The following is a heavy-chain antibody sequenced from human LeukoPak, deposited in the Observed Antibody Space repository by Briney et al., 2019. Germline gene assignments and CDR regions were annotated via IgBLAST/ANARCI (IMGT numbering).Heavy chain of an antibody. V-gene: IGHV4-39*01. CDR3: ARQWPPGYNWFDP. CDR1: GGSISSSSYY. Sequence: SETLSLACTVSGGSISSSSYYWGWIRQPPGKGLEWIGSNYYSGSTYYNPSLKSRVTISVDTSKNQFSLKLSSVTAADTAVYYCARQWPPGYNWFDPWGQGTLVTVSS. D-gene: IGHD5-24*01. CDR2: NYYSGST. J-gene: IGHJ5*02.